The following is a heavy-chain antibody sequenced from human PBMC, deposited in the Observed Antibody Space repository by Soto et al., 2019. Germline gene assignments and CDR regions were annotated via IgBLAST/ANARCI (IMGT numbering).Heavy chain of an antibody. CDR1: GGSISEKY. D-gene: IGHD6-13*01. J-gene: IGHJ5*02. CDR3: VASLAASGLNWLDP. CDR2: IFANGHT. Sequence: SETLSLTCIVSGGSISEKYWNWVRQPPGKGLEWIGLIFANGHTDYNPSPKSRVTMSVDASKNQFSLRLTSMTAADTAVYYCVASLAASGLNWLDPWGRGTLVTVSS. V-gene: IGHV4-4*07.